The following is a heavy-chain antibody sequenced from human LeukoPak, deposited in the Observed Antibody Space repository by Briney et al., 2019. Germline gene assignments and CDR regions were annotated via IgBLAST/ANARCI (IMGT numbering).Heavy chain of an antibody. CDR3: ARGVYIAAAQYGY. J-gene: IGHJ4*02. CDR1: GGSISSYY. V-gene: IGHV4-59*01. Sequence: PSETLSLTCTVSGGSISSYYWSWIRQPPGKGLEWIGYVYYSGTTSYNPSLKSRVTISVDTSKNQFSLKLTSVTAADTAVYYCARGVYIAAAQYGYWGQGILVTVSS. D-gene: IGHD6-13*01. CDR2: VYYSGTT.